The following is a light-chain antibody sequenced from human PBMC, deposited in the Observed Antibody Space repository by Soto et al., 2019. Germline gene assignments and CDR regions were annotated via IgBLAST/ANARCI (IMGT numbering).Light chain of an antibody. J-gene: IGLJ2*01. V-gene: IGLV2-14*01. CDR1: SSDVGDYNY. CDR2: DVS. CDR3: SSYSSSYTVL. Sequence: QSALTQPASVSGSPGQSITISCTGTSSDVGDYNYVSWYHQHPGKAPKLMIYDVSNRPSGISNRFSGSKSGITASLTISGLQAEDEGNYYCSSYSSSYTVLFGGGTKLTVL.